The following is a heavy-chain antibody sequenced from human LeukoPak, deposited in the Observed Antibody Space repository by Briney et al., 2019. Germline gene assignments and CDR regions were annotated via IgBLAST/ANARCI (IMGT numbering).Heavy chain of an antibody. CDR2: VYYTGSL. V-gene: IGHV4-59*08. J-gene: IGHJ6*03. Sequence: PSETLSLTCTVSGGSIGTYYWSWIRQSPGKGLEWIGHVYYTGSLNYNPSLKSRVTISEDTSKNQFSLKLSSVTAADTAVYYCATTPWDYYMDVWGKGTTVTVSS. D-gene: IGHD4-11*01. CDR1: GGSIGTYY. CDR3: ATTPWDYYMDV.